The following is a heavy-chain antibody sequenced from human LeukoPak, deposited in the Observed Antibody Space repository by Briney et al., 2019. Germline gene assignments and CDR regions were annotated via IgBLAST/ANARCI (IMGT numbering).Heavy chain of an antibody. J-gene: IGHJ4*02. CDR2: INHSGST. V-gene: IGHV4-34*01. D-gene: IGHD6-19*01. Sequence: SETLSLTCAVYGGSFSGYYWSWIRQPPGKGLEWIGEINHSGSTNYNPSLKSRVTISVDTSKNQFSLKLSSVTAADTAVYYCARYSSGWYYFDYWGQGTLVTVSS. CDR3: ARYSSGWYYFDY. CDR1: GGSFSGYY.